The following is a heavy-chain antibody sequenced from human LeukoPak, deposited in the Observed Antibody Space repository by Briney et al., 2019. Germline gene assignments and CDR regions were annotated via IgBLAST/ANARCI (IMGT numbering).Heavy chain of an antibody. Sequence: GGSLRLSCAASAFTFSNYAMHWVRQAPGKGLEWVAYIRYDGINKYYADSVKGRFTISRDNSNNTLFLKMDSLRADDAAVYHCAEGGLQGTNYFDSWGQGTLVTVSP. J-gene: IGHJ4*02. CDR3: AEGGLQGTNYFDS. CDR1: AFTFSNYA. CDR2: IRYDGINK. V-gene: IGHV3-30*02. D-gene: IGHD3/OR15-3a*01.